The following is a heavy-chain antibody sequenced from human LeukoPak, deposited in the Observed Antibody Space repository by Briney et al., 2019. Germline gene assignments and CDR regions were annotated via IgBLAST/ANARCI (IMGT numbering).Heavy chain of an antibody. D-gene: IGHD5-18*01. CDR3: ARALGHSYDPEGAFDI. J-gene: IGHJ3*02. Sequence: SETLSLTCAVYGGSFSGYYWSWIRQPPGKGLEWIGEINHSGSTNYNPSLKSRVTISVDTSKNQFSLKLSSVTAADTAVYYCARALGHSYDPEGAFDIWGQGTMVTVSS. V-gene: IGHV4-34*01. CDR2: INHSGST. CDR1: GGSFSGYY.